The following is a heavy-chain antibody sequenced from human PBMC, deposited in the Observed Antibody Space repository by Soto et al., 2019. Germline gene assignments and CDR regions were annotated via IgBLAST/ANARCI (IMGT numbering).Heavy chain of an antibody. D-gene: IGHD4-4*01. J-gene: IGHJ4*02. CDR2: ISATGGSK. Sequence: GGSLRLSCAASGFTFSIYSMSWVRQATGKGLEWVSGISATGGSKHYADSVRGRFAISRDNFKATLFLYMNSLRAEDTAVYYCAKSTGDTWTTHYFDYWGKGILVTVSS. CDR3: AKSTGDTWTTHYFDY. V-gene: IGHV3-23*01. CDR1: GFTFSIYS.